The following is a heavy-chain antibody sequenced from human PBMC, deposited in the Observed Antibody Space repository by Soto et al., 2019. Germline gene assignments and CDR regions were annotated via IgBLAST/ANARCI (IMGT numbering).Heavy chain of an antibody. V-gene: IGHV3-30*02. J-gene: IGHJ4*02. Sequence: PGGSLRLSCVASGLTFSDYALHWVGQAPGRGLEWLAIIRSDGNNIDYEDSVKGRFTISRDNSKNMAYLQMNSLRPEDTAVYYCAREIVSRLEPFDHWGQGTLVTVSS. CDR2: IRSDGNNI. D-gene: IGHD3-16*02. CDR3: AREIVSRLEPFDH. CDR1: GLTFSDYA.